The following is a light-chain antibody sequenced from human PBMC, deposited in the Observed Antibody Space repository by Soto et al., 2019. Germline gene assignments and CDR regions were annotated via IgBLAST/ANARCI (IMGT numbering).Light chain of an antibody. CDR3: VAWDDSLNGYVV. CDR2: SNN. Sequence: HSVLTQPPSASWTPGQRVTISCSGSSSNIGSNTVNWYQQLPGTAPKLVIYSNNQRPSGVPDRFSGSKSGTSASLAISGLQSEDEADYYCVAWDDSLNGYVVFGGGTKVTVL. J-gene: IGLJ2*01. V-gene: IGLV1-44*01. CDR1: SSNIGSNT.